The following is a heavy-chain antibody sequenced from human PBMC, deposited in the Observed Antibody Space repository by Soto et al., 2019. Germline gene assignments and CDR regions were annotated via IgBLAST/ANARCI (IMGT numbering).Heavy chain of an antibody. D-gene: IGHD6-19*01. CDR3: ARDIGIAVVQDY. J-gene: IGHJ4*02. CDR2: IKQDGSEK. V-gene: IGHV3-7*03. CDR1: GFTSSSYW. Sequence: GGSLRLSCAASGFTSSSYWMSWVRQAPGKGLEWVANIKQDGSEKYYVDSVKGRFTISRDNAKNSLYLQMNSLRAEDTAVYYCARDIGIAVVQDYWGQGTLVTVSS.